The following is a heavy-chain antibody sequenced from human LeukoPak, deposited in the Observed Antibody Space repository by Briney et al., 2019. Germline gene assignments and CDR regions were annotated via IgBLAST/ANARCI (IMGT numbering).Heavy chain of an antibody. V-gene: IGHV3-23*01. CDR1: GFTFSTYA. Sequence: AGGSLRLSCTASGFTFSTYAMTWVRQAPGKGLDWVSAIGASGGETYYADSAKGRFTVSRDNSKNTLYLQMSSLRADDTAVYFCAKRPRDSSGYYLGAFDGWGQGTTVTVSS. CDR2: IGASGGET. J-gene: IGHJ3*01. CDR3: AKRPRDSSGYYLGAFDG. D-gene: IGHD3-22*01.